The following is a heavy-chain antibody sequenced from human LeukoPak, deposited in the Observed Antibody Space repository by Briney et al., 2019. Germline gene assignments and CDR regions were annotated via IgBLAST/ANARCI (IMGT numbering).Heavy chain of an antibody. CDR3: AHGCYYDSSGYYDYYFDY. CDR2: IYWDDDK. CDR1: GFSLSTSGVG. V-gene: IGHV2-5*02. D-gene: IGHD3-22*01. J-gene: IGHJ4*02. Sequence: SGPTLVNPTQTLTLTCTFSGFSLSTSGVGVGWIRQPPGKALEWLALIYWDDDKRYSPSLKSRLTITKDTSKNQVVLTMTNMDPVDTATYYCAHGCYYDSSGYYDYYFDYWGQGTLVTVSS.